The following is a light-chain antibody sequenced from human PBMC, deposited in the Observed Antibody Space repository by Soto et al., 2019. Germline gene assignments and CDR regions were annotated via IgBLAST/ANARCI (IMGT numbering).Light chain of an antibody. Sequence: DIQMTQSPSSLSASVGDRVTITCRASQSISSYLNWYQQKPGKAPKLLIYAASSLQSGVPSRFSGGGSGTDFTLTISSLQPEDFATYYCQQSYSVTWTFGQGTKVEIK. CDR1: QSISSY. CDR2: AAS. J-gene: IGKJ1*01. CDR3: QQSYSVTWT. V-gene: IGKV1-39*01.